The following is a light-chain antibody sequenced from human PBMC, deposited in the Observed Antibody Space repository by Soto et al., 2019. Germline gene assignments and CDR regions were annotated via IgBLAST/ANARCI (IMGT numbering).Light chain of an antibody. CDR1: QSISSN. CDR3: QQYNNWPWT. Sequence: EIVMTQSPATLSVSPGERATLSCIASQSISSNLARYQQKPGQAPRLLIYGASTRATGIPARFSGSGSGTEFTLTISSLQSEDFAVYYCQQYNNWPWTFGQGTKVDI. CDR2: GAS. V-gene: IGKV3-15*01. J-gene: IGKJ1*01.